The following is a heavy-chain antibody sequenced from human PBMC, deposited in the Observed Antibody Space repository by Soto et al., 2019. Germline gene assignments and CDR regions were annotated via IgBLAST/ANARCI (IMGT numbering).Heavy chain of an antibody. CDR1: GYTLTELS. D-gene: IGHD2-2*01. V-gene: IGHV1-24*01. Sequence: ASVKVSCKVSGYTLTELSMHWVRQAPGKGLEWMGGFDPEDGETIYAQKFQGRVTMTEDTSTDTAYMELSSLRSEDTAVYYCATPGYCSSTSCSHYYYYGMDVWGQGTTVTVSS. CDR2: FDPEDGET. CDR3: ATPGYCSSTSCSHYYYYGMDV. J-gene: IGHJ6*02.